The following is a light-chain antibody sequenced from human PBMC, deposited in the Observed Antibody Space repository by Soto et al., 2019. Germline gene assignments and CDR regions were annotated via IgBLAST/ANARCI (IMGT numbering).Light chain of an antibody. CDR1: QSVSSN. CDR2: GAS. V-gene: IGKV3D-15*01. Sequence: EILMTQSPATLSVSPGERATLSFRASQSVSSNLAWYQQKPGQAPRLLIYGASRRASGVPARFSGSGSGTDFTLTISSLEPEDFAVYYCQQYNNWRTFGQGTKVDIK. J-gene: IGKJ1*01. CDR3: QQYNNWRT.